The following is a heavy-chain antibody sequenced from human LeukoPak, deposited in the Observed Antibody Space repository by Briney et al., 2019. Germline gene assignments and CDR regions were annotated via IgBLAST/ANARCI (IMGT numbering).Heavy chain of an antibody. D-gene: IGHD6-19*01. CDR1: GYTFTSYY. CDR3: ARLSSGWPLDY. J-gene: IGHJ4*02. V-gene: IGHV1-46*01. Sequence: ASVKVSCKASGYTFTSYYMHWVRQAPGQGLEWMGIINPSGGSTSYAQKFQGRVTMTRDMSTSTVYMELSSLRSEDTAVYYCARLSSGWPLDYWGQGTLVTVSS. CDR2: INPSGGST.